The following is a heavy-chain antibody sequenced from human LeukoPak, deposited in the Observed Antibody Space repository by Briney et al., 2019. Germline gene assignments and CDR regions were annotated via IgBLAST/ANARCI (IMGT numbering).Heavy chain of an antibody. CDR2: ISSSGSTI. J-gene: IGHJ4*02. D-gene: IGHD6-19*01. V-gene: IGHV3-48*03. Sequence: GGSLRLSCAASGFTFSSYEMNWVRQAPGKGLEWVSYISSSGSTIYYADSVKGRFTISRESAKNSLYLQMNSLRAEDTAVYYCARRGWDRDCDYWGQGTLVTVSS. CDR1: GFTFSSYE. CDR3: ARRGWDRDCDY.